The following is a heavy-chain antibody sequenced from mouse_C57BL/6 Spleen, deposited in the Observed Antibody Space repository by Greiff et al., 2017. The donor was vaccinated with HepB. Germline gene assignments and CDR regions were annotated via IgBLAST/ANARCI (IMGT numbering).Heavy chain of an antibody. CDR2: IRSKSNNYAT. CDR3: VRLYSSYAMDY. D-gene: IGHD2-5*01. CDR1: GFSFNTYA. Sequence: DVMLVESGGGLVQPKGSLKLSCAASGFSFNTYAMNWVRQAPGKGLEWVARIRSKSNNYATYYADSVKDRFTISRDDSESMLYLQMNNLKTEDTAMYYCVRLYSSYAMDYWGQGTSVTVSS. J-gene: IGHJ4*01. V-gene: IGHV10-1*01.